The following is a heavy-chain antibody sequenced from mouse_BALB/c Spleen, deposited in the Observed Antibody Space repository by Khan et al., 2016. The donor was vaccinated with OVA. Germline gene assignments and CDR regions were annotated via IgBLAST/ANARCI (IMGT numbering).Heavy chain of an antibody. CDR1: GFTFSSYI. CDR2: ISNGGGST. D-gene: IGHD2-1*01. V-gene: IGHV5-12-2*01. CDR3: ARHGNYVSFDY. Sequence: EVQLQESGGGLVQPGGSLKLSCAASGFTFSSYIMSWVRQTPEKRLEWVAYISNGGGSTYYLATVKGRFTISRDNAKNTLYLQMSSLKSEDTAMYYCARHGNYVSFDYWGQGTTLTVSS. J-gene: IGHJ2*01.